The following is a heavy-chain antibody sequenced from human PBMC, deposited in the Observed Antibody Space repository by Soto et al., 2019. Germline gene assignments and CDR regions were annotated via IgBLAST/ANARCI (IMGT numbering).Heavy chain of an antibody. D-gene: IGHD3-10*01. V-gene: IGHV4-61*01. CDR2: IHYIEST. CDR1: GGSVRSASYY. J-gene: IGHJ6*02. CDR3: ARGLIRGDGPFYYDGLDV. Sequence: QVQLQESGPELVKPSETLSLTCTVSGGSVRSASYYWSWIRQAPGKGLGWVGYIHYIESTNYKPPLKSRVIMSVDTPKNEFSLKLTSVTAADTAVYNWARGLIRGDGPFYYDGLDVWGQGTTVTVSS.